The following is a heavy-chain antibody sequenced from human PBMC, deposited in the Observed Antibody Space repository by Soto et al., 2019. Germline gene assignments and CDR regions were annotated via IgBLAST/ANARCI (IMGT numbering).Heavy chain of an antibody. Sequence: EVQLLESGGGLVQPGGSLRLSCAASGFTFSSYAMSWVHQAPGKGLEWVSAISGSGGSTYYADSVKGRFTISRYNSKKPLYLQMNSLRAEDTAVYYCAKDFCRSTSCYDAFDIWGQGTMVPVSS. CDR3: AKDFCRSTSCYDAFDI. CDR1: GFTFSSYA. J-gene: IGHJ3*02. V-gene: IGHV3-23*01. D-gene: IGHD2-2*01. CDR2: ISGSGGST.